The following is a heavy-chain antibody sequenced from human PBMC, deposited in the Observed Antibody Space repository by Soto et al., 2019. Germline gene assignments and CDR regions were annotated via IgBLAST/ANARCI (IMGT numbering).Heavy chain of an antibody. Sequence: QVQLVQSGAEVKKPGASVKVSCKASGYTFTTHGISWVRQAPGQGLEWMGWVSGDNGHTNYARSLQGRVTMTTDTSTNTAYMELRSLRSDDTAVYYCARDLGYCRSGTCYREWFDPWGQGTLVTVSS. J-gene: IGHJ5*02. CDR1: GYTFTTHG. CDR2: VSGDNGHT. V-gene: IGHV1-18*01. D-gene: IGHD2-15*01. CDR3: ARDLGYCRSGTCYREWFDP.